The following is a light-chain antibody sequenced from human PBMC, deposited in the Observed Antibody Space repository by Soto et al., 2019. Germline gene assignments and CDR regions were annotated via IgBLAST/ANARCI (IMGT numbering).Light chain of an antibody. Sequence: EIVLTRSPGTLSLSPGEEATLSCRASQSVDSNYLAWYQQKPGQAPRLLIYDASTRATGIPDRFSGGGSGTEFTLTISSLQSEDFVVYYCQQYNSWPPITFGQGTRLEIK. J-gene: IGKJ5*01. V-gene: IGKV3-15*01. CDR1: QSVDSNY. CDR3: QQYNSWPPIT. CDR2: DAS.